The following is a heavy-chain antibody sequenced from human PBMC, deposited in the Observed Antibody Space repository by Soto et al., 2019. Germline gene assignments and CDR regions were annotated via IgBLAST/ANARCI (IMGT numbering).Heavy chain of an antibody. Sequence: SVKVSCKASGFTFTSSAVQWVRQARGQRLEWIGWIVVGSGNTNYAQKFQERVTITRDMSTSTAYMELSSLRSEDTAVYYCAASRGSSWYHYYYYYGMDVWGQGTTVTVSS. CDR2: IVVGSGNT. V-gene: IGHV1-58*01. J-gene: IGHJ6*02. CDR1: GFTFTSSA. D-gene: IGHD6-13*01. CDR3: AASRGSSWYHYYYYYGMDV.